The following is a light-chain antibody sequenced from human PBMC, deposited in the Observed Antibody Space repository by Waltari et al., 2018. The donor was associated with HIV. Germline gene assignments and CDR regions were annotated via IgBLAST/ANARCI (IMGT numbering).Light chain of an antibody. V-gene: IGKV1-5*03. CDR3: QQYYSSSA. CDR1: QSISTW. CDR2: TAS. Sequence: DIQMTQSPSTLSASVGDRVTITCRASQSISTWLAWYQQKPGKAPSLLIYTASTLQSGVPSRFSVSGSATEFSLTISSLQSDDFATYYCQQYYSSSAFGPGTKVEIK. J-gene: IGKJ1*01.